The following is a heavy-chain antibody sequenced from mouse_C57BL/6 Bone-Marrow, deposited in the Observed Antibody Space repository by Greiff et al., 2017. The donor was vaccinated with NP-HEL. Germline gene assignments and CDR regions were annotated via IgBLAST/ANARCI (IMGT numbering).Heavy chain of an antibody. V-gene: IGHV5-6*01. CDR3: ASHGYASWFAY. CDR1: GFTFSSYG. Sequence: EVMLVESGGDLVKPGGSLKLSCAASGFTFSSYGMSWVRQTPDKRLEWVATISSGGSYTYYPDSVKGRFTISRDNAKNTLYLQMSSLKSEDTAMYFCASHGYASWFAYWGQETLVTVSA. D-gene: IGHD2-2*01. CDR2: ISSGGSYT. J-gene: IGHJ3*01.